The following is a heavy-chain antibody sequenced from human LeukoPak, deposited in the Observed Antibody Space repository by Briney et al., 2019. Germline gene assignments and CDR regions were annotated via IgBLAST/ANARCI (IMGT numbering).Heavy chain of an antibody. CDR1: GGSISSYY. V-gene: IGHV4-59*01. CDR2: IYYSGST. Sequence: SETLSLTCTVSGGSISSYYWSWIRQPPGKGLGWIGYIYYSGSTDYNPSLKSRVTISVDRSKNQFSLKLSSVTAADTAVYYCARVGSSSWYSLDYWGQGTLVTVSS. J-gene: IGHJ4*02. CDR3: ARVGSSSWYSLDY. D-gene: IGHD6-13*01.